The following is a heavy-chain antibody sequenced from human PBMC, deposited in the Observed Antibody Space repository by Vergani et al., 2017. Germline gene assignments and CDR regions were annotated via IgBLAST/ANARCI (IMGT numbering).Heavy chain of an antibody. V-gene: IGHV1-18*01. J-gene: IGHJ4*02. CDR2: ISAYNGNT. Sequence: QVQLVQSGAEVKKPGASVKVSCKASGYTFTSYGISWVRQAPGQGLEWMGWISAYNGNTNYAQKLQGRVTMTTDTSTSTAYMELRSLRSDGTAVYYCARDQPVMVRGVIIALDYWGQGTLVTVSS. CDR3: ARDQPVMVRGVIIALDY. CDR1: GYTFTSYG. D-gene: IGHD3-10*01.